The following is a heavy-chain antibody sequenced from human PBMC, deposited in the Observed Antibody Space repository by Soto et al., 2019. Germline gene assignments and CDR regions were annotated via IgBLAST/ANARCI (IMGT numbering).Heavy chain of an antibody. D-gene: IGHD6-19*01. V-gene: IGHV4-30-2*01. Sequence: NPSETLSLTCADSGGSISSGGYSWSWIRQPPGKGLEWIRYIYHSGSTYYNPSLKIRVTMSVDASKNQFSLQLISVTAADTAMYYCASGSGGNHSWGHGTLVTVSS. CDR2: IYHSGST. CDR3: ASGSGGNHS. CDR1: GGSISSGGYS. J-gene: IGHJ4*01.